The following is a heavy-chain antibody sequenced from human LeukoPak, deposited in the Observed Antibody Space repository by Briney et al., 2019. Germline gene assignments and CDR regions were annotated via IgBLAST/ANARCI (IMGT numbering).Heavy chain of an antibody. CDR3: ARLTSRVAYFDY. CDR2: IYYSGST. D-gene: IGHD3-16*01. V-gene: IGHV4-4*02. J-gene: IGHJ4*02. Sequence: PSETLSLTCAVSGGSISSSNWWCWVRQPPGKGLKWIGSIYYSGSTYYNPSLKSRATISVDTSKNQFSLKLSSVTAADTAVYYCARLTSRVAYFDYWGQGTLVTVSS. CDR1: GGSISSSNW.